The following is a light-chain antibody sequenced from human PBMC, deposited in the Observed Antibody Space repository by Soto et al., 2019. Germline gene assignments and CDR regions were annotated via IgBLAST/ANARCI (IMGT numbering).Light chain of an antibody. CDR2: GAS. V-gene: IGKV3-20*01. J-gene: IGKJ1*01. CDR1: QSVSST. CDR3: QQYGSSRT. Sequence: EIVLTQSPATLSLSPGERATLSCRASQSVSSTLAWYTQKPGQAPRILIYGASTTATGIPDRFSGSGSGTDFTLTISRLEPEDFAVDYCQQYGSSRTFGPGTKVDIK.